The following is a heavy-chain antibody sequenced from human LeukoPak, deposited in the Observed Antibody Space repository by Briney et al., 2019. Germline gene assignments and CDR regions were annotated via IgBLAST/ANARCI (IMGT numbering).Heavy chain of an antibody. CDR2: IYSGGST. Sequence: GGSLRLSCAASGFIFNTYAMSWVRQAPGKGLEWVSVIYSGGSTYYADSVKGRFTISRDNSKNTLYLQMNSLRAEDTAVYYCATEIYDVNVDYWGQGTLVTVSS. CDR3: ATEIYDVNVDY. CDR1: GFIFNTYA. J-gene: IGHJ4*02. V-gene: IGHV3-53*01. D-gene: IGHD3-3*01.